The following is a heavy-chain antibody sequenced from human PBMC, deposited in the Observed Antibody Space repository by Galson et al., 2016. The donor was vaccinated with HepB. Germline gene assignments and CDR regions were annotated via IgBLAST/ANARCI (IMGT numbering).Heavy chain of an antibody. J-gene: IGHJ4*02. D-gene: IGHD6-6*01. CDR2: ISDSGQST. V-gene: IGHV3-23*01. CDR1: GFTVSKNY. CDR3: ARARAEYSSSSLPFEY. Sequence: SLRLSCAASGFTVSKNYMSWVRQAPGKGLEWVSTISDSGQSTYYADSVKGRFTVSKDNSKNTLYLQMDSLRAEDAAVYYCARARAEYSSSSLPFEYWGQGTLVTVSS.